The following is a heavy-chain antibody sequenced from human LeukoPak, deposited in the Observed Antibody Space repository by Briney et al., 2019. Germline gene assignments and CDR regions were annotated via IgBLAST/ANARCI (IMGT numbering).Heavy chain of an antibody. CDR2: IYPGDSDT. Sequence: GESLKISCKGSGYSFTSYWIGGVRQMPGKGLEWMGIIYPGDSDTRYSPSFQGQVTISADKSISTAYLQWSSLKASDTAMYYCARLEGSSWYAGYYYYYYGMDVWGQGTTVTVSS. J-gene: IGHJ6*02. CDR1: GYSFTSYW. D-gene: IGHD6-13*01. CDR3: ARLEGSSWYAGYYYYYYGMDV. V-gene: IGHV5-51*01.